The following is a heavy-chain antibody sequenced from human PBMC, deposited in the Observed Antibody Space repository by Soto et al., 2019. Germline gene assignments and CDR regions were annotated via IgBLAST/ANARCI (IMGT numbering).Heavy chain of an antibody. CDR1: GGSISSNY. CDR2: VYNSGST. J-gene: IGHJ4*02. D-gene: IGHD6-13*01. CDR3: ARYRREAVAGYALDN. V-gene: IGHV4-59*01. Sequence: SETLSLTCTVSGGSISSNYWTWIRQPPGKGLEWIGYVYNSGSTNYNPSLKSRVTISEDTSKSQFSLKVNSMTAADTAVYYCARYRREAVAGYALDNWGQGILVTVS.